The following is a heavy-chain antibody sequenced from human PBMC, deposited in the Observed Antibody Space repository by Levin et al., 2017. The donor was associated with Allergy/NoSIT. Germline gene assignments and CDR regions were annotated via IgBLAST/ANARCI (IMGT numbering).Heavy chain of an antibody. CDR2: IHYSGNT. CDR3: ARHEYPLSDNWFDP. Sequence: MTSETLSLTCTVSGGSISSSSFCWGWIRQPPGKGLEWIGIIHYSGNTYYNPSLKSRVTISEDTSKNQFSLKLSSVTAADTAVYYCARHEYPLSDNWFDPWGQGTLVTVSS. D-gene: IGHD2-2*02. J-gene: IGHJ5*02. CDR1: GGSISSSSFC. V-gene: IGHV4-39*01.